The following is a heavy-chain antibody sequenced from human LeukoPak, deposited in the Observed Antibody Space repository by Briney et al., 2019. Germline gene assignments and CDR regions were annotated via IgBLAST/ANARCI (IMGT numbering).Heavy chain of an antibody. CDR2: IYSGGST. CDR1: GFTVSSNY. CDR3: AREIRGDAFDI. V-gene: IGHV3-66*02. Sequence: GSLRLSCAASGFTVSSNYMSWVRQAPGKGLEWVSVIYSGGSTYYADSVKGRFTISRDNSKNTLYLQMNSLRAEDTAVYYCAREIRGDAFDIWGQGAMVTVSS. J-gene: IGHJ3*02. D-gene: IGHD3-3*01.